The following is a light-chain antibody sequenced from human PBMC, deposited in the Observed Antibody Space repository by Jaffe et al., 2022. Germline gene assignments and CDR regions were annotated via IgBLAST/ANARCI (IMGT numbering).Light chain of an antibody. CDR1: QGISNS. CDR3: QQYYSTPGVT. V-gene: IGKV1-NL1*01. Sequence: DIQMTQSPSSLSASVGDRVTITCRASQGISNSLAWYQQKPGKAPKLLLYAASRLESGVPSRFSGSGSGTDYTLTISSLQPEDFATYYCQQYYSTPGVTFGPGTKVDIK. CDR2: AAS. J-gene: IGKJ3*01.